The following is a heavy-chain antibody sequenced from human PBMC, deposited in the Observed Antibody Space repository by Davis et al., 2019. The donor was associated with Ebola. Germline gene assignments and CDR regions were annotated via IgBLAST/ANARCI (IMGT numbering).Heavy chain of an antibody. CDR3: ARVERITIFGVGWGAFDI. D-gene: IGHD3-3*01. J-gene: IGHJ3*02. CDR2: INPNSGDT. V-gene: IGHV1-2*02. Sequence: ASVKVSCKASGYTFTGYYMHWVRQAPGQGLEWMGWINPNSGDTNYAQKLQGRVTMTTDTSTSTAYMELRSLRSDDTAVYYCARVERITIFGVGWGAFDIWGQGTMVTVSS. CDR1: GYTFTGYY.